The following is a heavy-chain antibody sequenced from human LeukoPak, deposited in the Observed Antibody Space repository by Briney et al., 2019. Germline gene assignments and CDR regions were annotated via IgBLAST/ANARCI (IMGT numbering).Heavy chain of an antibody. CDR3: AKVNPPRGGRSGWYETNDY. Sequence: GGSLRLSCVASGFTFSSYVMTLVRQAPGKGLEWVSSSRTSVGSTFYADSVKGRFTISRDNSKNTLYLQLSSLRAEDTAVYYCAKVNPPRGGRSGWYETNDYWGQGTLVTVSS. J-gene: IGHJ4*02. D-gene: IGHD6-19*01. CDR2: SRTSVGST. V-gene: IGHV3-23*01. CDR1: GFTFSSYV.